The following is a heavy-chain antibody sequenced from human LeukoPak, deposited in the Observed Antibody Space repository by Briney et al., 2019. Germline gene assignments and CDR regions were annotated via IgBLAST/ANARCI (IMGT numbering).Heavy chain of an antibody. Sequence: ASVKVSCKASGYAFTSYDINWVRQAPGQGLEWMGWMNPNRGNTGYAQKFQGRVTMTRNTSISTAYMELSSLRSEDTAVYYCARGKSVPFDYWGRGTLVTVSS. V-gene: IGHV1-8*01. CDR2: MNPNRGNT. J-gene: IGHJ4*02. CDR1: GYAFTSYD. CDR3: ARGKSVPFDY.